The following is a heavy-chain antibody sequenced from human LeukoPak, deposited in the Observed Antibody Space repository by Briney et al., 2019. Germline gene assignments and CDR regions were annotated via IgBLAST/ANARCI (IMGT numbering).Heavy chain of an antibody. D-gene: IGHD1-26*01. CDR1: GFTFSNYG. V-gene: IGHV3-30*02. J-gene: IGHJ4*02. CDR3: AKELYSGSGGSYKN. CDR2: IRYDGSNK. Sequence: GGSLRLSCAASGFTFSNYGMHWVRQAPGKGLEWVAFIRYDGSNKYYADSVNGRFTISRDNSKNTLHVQMNSLRAEDTAVYYCAKELYSGSGGSYKNWGQGTLVTVSS.